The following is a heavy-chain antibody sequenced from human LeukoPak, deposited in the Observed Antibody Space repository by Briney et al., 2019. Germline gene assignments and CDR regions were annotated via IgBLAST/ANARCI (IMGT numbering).Heavy chain of an antibody. Sequence: GGSLRLSCAASGFTFSSYSMNWVRQAPRKGLEWVSSISSSSSYIYYADSVKGRFTISRDNAKNSLYLQMNSLRAEDTAVYYCARADRLGAALLASFDYWGQGTLVTVSS. CDR3: ARADRLGAALLASFDY. D-gene: IGHD3-16*01. CDR1: GFTFSSYS. J-gene: IGHJ4*02. V-gene: IGHV3-21*01. CDR2: ISSSSSYI.